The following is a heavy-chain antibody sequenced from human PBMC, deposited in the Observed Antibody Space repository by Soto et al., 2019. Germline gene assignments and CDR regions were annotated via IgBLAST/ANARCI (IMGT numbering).Heavy chain of an antibody. CDR1: GFTFSSYA. D-gene: IGHD6-19*01. Sequence: EVQLLESGGGLVQPGGSLRLSCAASGFTFSSYAMSWVRQAPGKGLEWVSAISGSGDSTYYADSGKGRFTISRDNSKNTLYMQMNSLRAEDRAVYYCARRSSGWYFDLWGRGTLVTVSS. V-gene: IGHV3-23*01. J-gene: IGHJ2*01. CDR3: ARRSSGWYFDL. CDR2: ISGSGDST.